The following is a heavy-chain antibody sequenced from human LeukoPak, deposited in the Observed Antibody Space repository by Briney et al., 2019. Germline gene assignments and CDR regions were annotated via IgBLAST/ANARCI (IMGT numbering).Heavy chain of an antibody. CDR2: IKQDGSEK. J-gene: IGHJ4*02. Sequence: GGSLKLAWAASGFTFSSYWMSWVRQAPGKGLEWVANIKQDGSEKYYVDSVKGRFTISRDNAKNSLYLQMNSLRAEDTAVYYWARDNLMTGIDYWGQGTLVTVSS. CDR3: ARDNLMTGIDY. CDR1: GFTFSSYW. D-gene: IGHD3-9*01. V-gene: IGHV3-7*01.